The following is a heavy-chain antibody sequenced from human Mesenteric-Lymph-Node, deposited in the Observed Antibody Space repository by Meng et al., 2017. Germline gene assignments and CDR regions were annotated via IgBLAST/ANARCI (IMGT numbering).Heavy chain of an antibody. V-gene: IGHV3-33*01. CDR2: IWYDGSNK. CDR1: GFTFSSYG. Sequence: GESLKISCAASGFTFSSYGMHWVRQAPGKGLEWVAVIWYDGSNKYYADSVKGRFTISRDNSKNTLYLQMNSLRAEDTAVYYCARKGVATISAAFDMWGQGTMVTVSS. D-gene: IGHD5-12*01. J-gene: IGHJ3*02. CDR3: ARKGVATISAAFDM.